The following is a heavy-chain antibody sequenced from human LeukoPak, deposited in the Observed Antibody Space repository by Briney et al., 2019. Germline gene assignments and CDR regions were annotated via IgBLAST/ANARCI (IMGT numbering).Heavy chain of an antibody. CDR3: ASVPTLRGGYSDY. CDR2: IKHDGSEK. Sequence: GGSLRLSCAASGFAFSPYWMSWVRQAPGKGLEWVANIKHDGSEKYYVDSVKGQFTISRDNAKNSLYLQMNSLRAEDTAVYYCASVPTLRGGYSDYWGQGALVTVSS. V-gene: IGHV3-7*01. J-gene: IGHJ4*02. CDR1: GFAFSPYW. D-gene: IGHD3-10*01.